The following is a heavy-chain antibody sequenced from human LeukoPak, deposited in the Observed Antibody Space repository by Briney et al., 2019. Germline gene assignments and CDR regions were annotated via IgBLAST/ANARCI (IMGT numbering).Heavy chain of an antibody. CDR1: GFSLSTSGLG. CDR3: AHRLVGKRAFDI. D-gene: IGHD2-15*01. CDR2: IYWNDDK. Sequence: SGPTLVKPTRTLTLTCTFSGFSLSTSGLGVGWIRQPPGKALEWLALIYWNDDKRYSPSLKSRLTITKDTSKNQVVLTMTNMDPVDTATYYCAHRLVGKRAFDIWGQGTMVTVSS. J-gene: IGHJ3*02. V-gene: IGHV2-5*01.